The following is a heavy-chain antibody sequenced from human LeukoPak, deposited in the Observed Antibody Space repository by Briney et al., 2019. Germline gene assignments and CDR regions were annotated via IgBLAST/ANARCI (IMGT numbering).Heavy chain of an antibody. CDR3: ARDRHVPGLYYYYMDV. Sequence: GGSLRLSCAASGFTVSGNYMSWVRQAPGKGLEWVSVIYSGGDTYSADSVKGRFTISRDNSKNTVYLQMNSLRAEDTAVYFCARDRHVPGLYYYYMDVWGKGTTVTVSS. CDR2: IYSGGDT. V-gene: IGHV3-53*01. CDR1: GFTVSGNY. J-gene: IGHJ6*03. D-gene: IGHD6-6*01.